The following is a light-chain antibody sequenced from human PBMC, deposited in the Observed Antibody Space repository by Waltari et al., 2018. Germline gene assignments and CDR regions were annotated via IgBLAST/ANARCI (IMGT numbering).Light chain of an antibody. J-gene: IGKJ1*01. CDR2: ITS. V-gene: IGKV1-8*01. Sequence: IRITQSLSPLSASTGDRVTITCRASQGVSHHLAWYQQKQGKAPQLLIYITSTLQSGVPSRFSGSVSGTDFTLTIDGLQSEDFATYCCLQYDSYPWTFGQGTKVELK. CDR1: QGVSHH. CDR3: LQYDSYPWT.